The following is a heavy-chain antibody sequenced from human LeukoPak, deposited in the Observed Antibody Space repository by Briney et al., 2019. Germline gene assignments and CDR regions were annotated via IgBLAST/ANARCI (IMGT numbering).Heavy chain of an antibody. V-gene: IGHV1-46*01. Sequence: ASVEVSCKASGYTFTTYYFHWVRQAPGQGLEWMGIINPSGGSTSYAQKFQDRVTMTRDTSTSTLYMELTSLRSEDTAVYYCARDVSGGNCLFDYCGQGTLVTVSS. D-gene: IGHD2-15*01. CDR3: ARDVSGGNCLFDY. CDR2: INPSGGST. CDR1: GYTFTTYY. J-gene: IGHJ4*02.